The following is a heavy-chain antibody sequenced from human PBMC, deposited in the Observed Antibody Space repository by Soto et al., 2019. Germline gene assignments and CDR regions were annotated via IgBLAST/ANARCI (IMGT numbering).Heavy chain of an antibody. CDR3: ARGVPSGYSYDYLLPDY. V-gene: IGHV1-18*01. J-gene: IGHJ4*02. Sequence: ASVKVSCKASGYTFTSYGISWVRQAPGQGLEWMGWISAYNGNTNYAQKLQGRVTMTTDTSTSTAYMELRSLRSDDTAVYYCARGVPSGYSYDYLLPDYWGQGTLDTDS. CDR2: ISAYNGNT. D-gene: IGHD5-18*01. CDR1: GYTFTSYG.